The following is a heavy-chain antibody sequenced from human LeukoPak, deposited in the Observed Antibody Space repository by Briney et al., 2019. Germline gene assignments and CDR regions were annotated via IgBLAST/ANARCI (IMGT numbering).Heavy chain of an antibody. V-gene: IGHV1-18*01. D-gene: IGHD2-2*01. Sequence: ASVTVSCKASGYTFTSYGISWVRQAPGQGLEWMGWISAYNGNTNYAQKLQGRVTMTTDTSTSTAYMELRSLRSDDTAVYYCARGRYCSSTSCHNWFDPWGQGTLVTVSS. CDR2: ISAYNGNT. CDR3: ARGRYCSSTSCHNWFDP. CDR1: GYTFTSYG. J-gene: IGHJ5*02.